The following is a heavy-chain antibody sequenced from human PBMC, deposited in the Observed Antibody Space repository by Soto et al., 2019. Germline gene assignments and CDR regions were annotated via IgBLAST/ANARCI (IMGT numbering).Heavy chain of an antibody. J-gene: IGHJ4*02. Sequence: SVKVSCKASGGTFSSYTISWVRQAPGQGLEWMGRIIPILGIANYAQKFQGRVTITADKSTSTAYMELSSLRSEDTAVYYCARYYSGYDGFDYWGQGTLVTVSS. D-gene: IGHD5-12*01. CDR1: GGTFSSYT. CDR3: ARYYSGYDGFDY. CDR2: IIPILGIA. V-gene: IGHV1-69*02.